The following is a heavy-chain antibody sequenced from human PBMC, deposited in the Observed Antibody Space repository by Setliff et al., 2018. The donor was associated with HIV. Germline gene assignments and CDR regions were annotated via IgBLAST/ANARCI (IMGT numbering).Heavy chain of an antibody. V-gene: IGHV3-74*01. CDR2: INSGGTNT. J-gene: IGHJ6*03. CDR1: GFTFSSYW. Sequence: PGGSLRLSCAASGFTFSSYWMHWVRQAPGKGLVWVSRINSGGTNTTYADSVKGRFTISRDNAKNTLYLQMNSLRAEDTAVYYCAKEGEWQRSRGYMDVWGKGTTVTVSS. D-gene: IGHD5-12*01. CDR3: AKEGEWQRSRGYMDV.